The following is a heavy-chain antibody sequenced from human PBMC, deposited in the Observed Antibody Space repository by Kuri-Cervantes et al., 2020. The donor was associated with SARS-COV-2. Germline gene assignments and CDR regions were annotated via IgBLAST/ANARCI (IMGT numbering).Heavy chain of an antibody. V-gene: IGHV1-18*01. J-gene: IGHJ4*02. Sequence: ASVTVSCKGSGYTFTIYGISWVRQAPGQALEWMGWISAYNCNTNYGQKLQGRVTMTTDTSTSTAYMELRSLRSDDKAVYYCARGLDSEIYLGPWGADYWGQGTLVTVSS. CDR2: ISAYNCNT. CDR3: ARGLDSEIYLGPWGADY. CDR1: GYTFTIYG. D-gene: IGHD1-26*01.